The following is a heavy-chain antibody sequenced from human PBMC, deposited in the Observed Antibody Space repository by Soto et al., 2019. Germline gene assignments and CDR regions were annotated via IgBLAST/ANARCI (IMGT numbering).Heavy chain of an antibody. D-gene: IGHD4-4*01. J-gene: IGHJ1*01. Sequence: EVQLVESGGGLVQPGGSLRLSCAASGFSFSTYWMHWVRQGPGKGLVWVSRIDHDGRSTSYADSVKGRFTISRDNAKNTLSLQMNSLTVEDTGVYYCVRKAGASYRPAEYFQHGGQGTLVTVSS. V-gene: IGHV3-74*01. CDR1: GFSFSTYW. CDR3: VRKAGASYRPAEYFQH. CDR2: IDHDGRST.